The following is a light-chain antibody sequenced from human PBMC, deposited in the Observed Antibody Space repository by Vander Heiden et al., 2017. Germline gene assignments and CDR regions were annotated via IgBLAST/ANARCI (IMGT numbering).Light chain of an antibody. V-gene: IGLV1-44*01. Sequence: QSVLTQPPSASPTPGQRVTISCSGSSSNIGSNAVSWYQQLPGMAPKFLIFSNNQRPSGVPDRFSGSKSGTSASLAISGLQSEDEADYYCAAWDDSLKAWVFGGGTKLTVL. CDR3: AAWDDSLKAWV. CDR2: SNN. CDR1: SSNIGSNA. J-gene: IGLJ3*02.